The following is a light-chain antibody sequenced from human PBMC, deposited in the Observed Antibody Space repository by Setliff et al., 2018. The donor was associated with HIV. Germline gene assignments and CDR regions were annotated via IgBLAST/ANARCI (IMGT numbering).Light chain of an antibody. CDR2: EVT. J-gene: IGLJ1*01. CDR1: SSDVGSYNL. V-gene: IGLV2-23*02. Sequence: QSVLTQPASVSGSPGQSITISCTGTSSDVGSYNLVSWYQQHPGKAPKVMIYEVTKRPSGVSNRFSGSKSGNAASLTISGLQAEDEADYYCCSYAGSSTFPYVFGTGTQLTVL. CDR3: CSYAGSSTFPYV.